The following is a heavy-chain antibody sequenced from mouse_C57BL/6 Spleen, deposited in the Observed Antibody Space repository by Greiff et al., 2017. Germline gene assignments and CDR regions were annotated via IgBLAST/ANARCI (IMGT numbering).Heavy chain of an antibody. D-gene: IGHD1-1*01. CDR1: GFSLTSYG. V-gene: IGHV2-2*01. CDR3: AREDYYGSRGYFDY. J-gene: IGHJ2*01. CDR2: IWSGGST. Sequence: VKLMESGPGLVQPSQSLSITCTVSGFSLTSYGVHWVRQSPGKGLEWLGVIWSGGSTDYNAAFISRLSISKDNSKSQVFFKMNSLQADDTAIYYCAREDYYGSRGYFDYWGQGTTLTVSS.